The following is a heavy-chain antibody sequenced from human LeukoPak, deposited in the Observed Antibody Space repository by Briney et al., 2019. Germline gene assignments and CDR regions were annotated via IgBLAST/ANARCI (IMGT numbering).Heavy chain of an antibody. CDR3: ARLWGYYDSGPDREFDY. D-gene: IGHD3-22*01. CDR1: GGSISSYY. J-gene: IGHJ4*02. V-gene: IGHV4-59*08. CDR2: IYYSGST. Sequence: SETLSLTCTVSGGSISSYYWSWIRQPPGKGLEWIGYIYYSGSTNYNPSLKSRVTISVDTSKNQFSLKLSSVTAADTAVYYCARLWGYYDSGPDREFDYWGQGTLVTVSS.